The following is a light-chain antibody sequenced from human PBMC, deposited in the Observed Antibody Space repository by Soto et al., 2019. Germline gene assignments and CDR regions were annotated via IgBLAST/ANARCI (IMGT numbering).Light chain of an antibody. J-gene: IGKJ4*01. Sequence: ERVMTQSPATLPVSPGERATLSCRAGQSVGGDLAWYQQKPGQAPRLLIYGASSRAPGIPDRFSGSGSGTEFTLTISSLQSEDSAVYYCQQYENWPQLTFGGGTKVDNK. V-gene: IGKV3-15*01. CDR3: QQYENWPQLT. CDR2: GAS. CDR1: QSVGGD.